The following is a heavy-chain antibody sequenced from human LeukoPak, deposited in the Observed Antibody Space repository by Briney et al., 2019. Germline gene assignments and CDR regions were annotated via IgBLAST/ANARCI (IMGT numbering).Heavy chain of an antibody. V-gene: IGHV3-21*01. Sequence: PGGSLRLSCAASGFTFSSYSFNWVRQAPGKGLEWVSSISTRSIFIYYADSVKGRFTISRDDAKNTLYLQMNSLRAEDTAVYYCARMGGTVTTSWGQGTLVTVSS. CDR2: ISTRSIFI. CDR1: GFTFSSYS. D-gene: IGHD4-17*01. CDR3: ARMGGTVTTS. J-gene: IGHJ4*02.